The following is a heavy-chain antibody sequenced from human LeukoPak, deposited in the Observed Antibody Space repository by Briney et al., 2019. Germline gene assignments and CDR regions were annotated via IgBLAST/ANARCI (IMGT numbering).Heavy chain of an antibody. V-gene: IGHV4-34*01. CDR1: GGSFRGYY. CDR2: INHSGST. CDR3: ARTPLWSGYGHDAFDI. Sequence: SETLSLTCAVYGGSFRGYYWSWIPQPPGRGLEWIGEINHSGSTNYNPSLKSRVTISVDTSKNHFSPKLSSVTAAETAVYYCARTPLWSGYGHDAFDIWGQGTMVTVSS. D-gene: IGHD3/OR15-3a*01. J-gene: IGHJ3*02.